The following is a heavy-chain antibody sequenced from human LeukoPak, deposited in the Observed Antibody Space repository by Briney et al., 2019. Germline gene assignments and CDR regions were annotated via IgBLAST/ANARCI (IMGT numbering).Heavy chain of an antibody. D-gene: IGHD3-9*01. CDR2: IIPIFGTA. J-gene: IGHJ4*02. V-gene: IGHV1-69*13. CDR1: GGTFSSYA. CDR3: AFSSLYYDILTGYYWPNYFDY. Sequence: SVKVSCKASGGTFSSYAISWVRQAPGQGLEWMGGIIPIFGTANYAQKFQGRVTITADESTSTAYMELSSLRSEDTAVYYCAFSSLYYDILTGYYWPNYFDYWGQGTLVTVSS.